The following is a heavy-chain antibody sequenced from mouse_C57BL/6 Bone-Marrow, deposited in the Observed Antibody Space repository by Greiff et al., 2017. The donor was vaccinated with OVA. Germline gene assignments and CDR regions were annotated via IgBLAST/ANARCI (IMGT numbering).Heavy chain of an antibody. CDR3: ARDSSGYVCFDY. CDR1: GYTFTSYW. J-gene: IGHJ2*01. CDR2: IHPNSGST. D-gene: IGHD3-2*02. V-gene: IGHV1-64*01. Sequence: QVQLQQPGAELVKPGASVKLSCKASGYTFTSYWMHWVKQRPGQGLEWIGMIHPNSGSTNYNEKFKSKATLTVDKSSRTAYMQLSSLTSEDSAVYYCARDSSGYVCFDYWGQGTTLTVSS.